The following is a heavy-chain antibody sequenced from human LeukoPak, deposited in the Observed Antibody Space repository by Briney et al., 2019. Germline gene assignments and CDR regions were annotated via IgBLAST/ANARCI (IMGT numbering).Heavy chain of an antibody. CDR3: ATGGEEDTAMLH. J-gene: IGHJ4*02. Sequence: GASVKVSCKVSGYSLTELSMYWVRQAPGKGLEWMGAFDPEDAETLYAQKFQGRFTMTEDTSTDTAYMDLTSLTSEDTAIYYCATGGEEDTAMLHWGQGTLVTVSS. D-gene: IGHD5-18*01. CDR2: FDPEDAET. CDR1: GYSLTELS. V-gene: IGHV1-24*01.